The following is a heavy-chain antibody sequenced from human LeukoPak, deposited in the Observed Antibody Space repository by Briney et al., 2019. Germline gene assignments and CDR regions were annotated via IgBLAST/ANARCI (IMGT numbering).Heavy chain of an antibody. V-gene: IGHV4-34*01. D-gene: IGHD3-3*01. CDR1: GGSFSGYY. J-gene: IGHJ6*02. Sequence: SVTLSLTCAVYGGSFSGYYWSWIRQPPGKGLEWIGEINHSGSTNYNPSLKSRVTISVDTSKNQFSLKMSSVTAADTAVYYCARGYDSLDVWGQGTTVTVSS. CDR3: ARGYDSLDV. CDR2: INHSGST.